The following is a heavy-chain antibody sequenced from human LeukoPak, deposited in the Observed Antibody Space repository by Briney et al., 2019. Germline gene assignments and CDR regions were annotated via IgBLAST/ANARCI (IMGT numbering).Heavy chain of an antibody. CDR1: GYRFTSYW. J-gene: IGHJ5*02. Sequence: GESLKISCKGSGYRFTSYWIGWVRQMPGKGLEWMGIIYPGDSDTRYSPSFQGQVTISADKSISTAYLQWSSLKASDTAIYYCARLNYYGSGSAYNWFDPWGQGTLVTVSS. CDR3: ARLNYYGSGSAYNWFDP. V-gene: IGHV5-51*01. CDR2: IYPGDSDT. D-gene: IGHD3-10*01.